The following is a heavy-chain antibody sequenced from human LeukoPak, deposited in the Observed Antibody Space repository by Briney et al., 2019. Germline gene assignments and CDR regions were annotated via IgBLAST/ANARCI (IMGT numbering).Heavy chain of an antibody. V-gene: IGHV3-7*01. CDR3: ARDTRIFGVVRGTDY. D-gene: IGHD3-3*01. CDR1: GFTFSSYW. CDR2: IKQDGSEK. J-gene: IGHJ4*02. Sequence: GGSLRLSCAASGFTFSSYWMSWVRQAPGKGLEWVANIKQDGSEKYYVGSVKGRFTISRDNAKNSLYLQMNSLRAEDTAVYYCARDTRIFGVVRGTDYWGQGTLVTVSS.